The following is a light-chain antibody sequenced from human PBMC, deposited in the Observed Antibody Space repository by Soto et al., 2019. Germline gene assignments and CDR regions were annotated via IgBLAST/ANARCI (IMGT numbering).Light chain of an antibody. CDR1: QSVSSN. J-gene: IGKJ1*01. CDR2: GAS. Sequence: EIVMTQSPATLSVSPGERATLSCRASQSVSSNLAWYQQKPGQAPRLLIYGASTRATGIPARFSGSGSGTEFTLTISSLQSEDSAVYYCQQYNNWPPWTFGQGT. V-gene: IGKV3-15*01. CDR3: QQYNNWPPWT.